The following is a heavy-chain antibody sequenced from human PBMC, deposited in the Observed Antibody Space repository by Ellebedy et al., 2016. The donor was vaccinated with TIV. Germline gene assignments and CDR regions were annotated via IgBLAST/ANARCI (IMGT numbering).Heavy chain of an antibody. Sequence: SETLSLTCTVSGVSISSSYWSWIRQPPGKGLEWIGYISPSGSTNYSPSLKSRVTISVDTSKNQFSLKLKSVTADDTAVYYCARTFTERLGGLTTHWVLDYWGQGSLATASS. J-gene: IGHJ4*02. V-gene: IGHV4-4*08. CDR3: ARTFTERLGGLTTHWVLDY. CDR1: GVSISSSY. D-gene: IGHD4-11*01. CDR2: ISPSGST.